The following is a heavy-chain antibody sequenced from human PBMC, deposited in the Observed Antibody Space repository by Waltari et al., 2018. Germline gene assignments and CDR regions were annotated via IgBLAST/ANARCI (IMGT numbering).Heavy chain of an antibody. CDR2: ISYSGST. J-gene: IGHJ5*02. D-gene: IGHD6-19*01. CDR3: ARAESAAGSLFDTYWFDP. CDR1: RASITSGAFY. V-gene: IGHV4-31*03. Sequence: QVRLQESGPGLVKPSQTLSLICTVSRASITSGAFYWSWIRQRPGKGLEYIGYISYSGSTHYNPSLNNRLTISRDTATNQFSLGLKSVTAADTAVYYCARAESAAGSLFDTYWFDPWGQGTLVTVSS.